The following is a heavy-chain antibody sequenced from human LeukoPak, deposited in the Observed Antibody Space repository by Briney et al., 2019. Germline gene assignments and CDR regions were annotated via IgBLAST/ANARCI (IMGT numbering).Heavy chain of an antibody. CDR2: ISRSGSTK. J-gene: IGHJ5*02. CDR3: ARDPRIVVVVAAGFDP. CDR1: GFTFSDYN. D-gene: IGHD2-15*01. Sequence: KPGGSLRLSCAASGFTFSDYNMRWIRQAPGKGLEWVSSISRSGSTKYYADSVKGRFTISRDNAKNSLFLQMNSLRAEDTAVYYCARDPRIVVVVAAGFDPWGQGTLVTVSS. V-gene: IGHV3-11*04.